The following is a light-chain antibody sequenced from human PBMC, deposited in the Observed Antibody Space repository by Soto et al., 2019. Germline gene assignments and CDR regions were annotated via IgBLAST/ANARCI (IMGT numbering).Light chain of an antibody. Sequence: DIQMTQSPSTLSGSVGDRVTITCRASQTISSWLAWYQQKPGKAPKLLIYKASTIESGVPSRFSGSGSGTEFTLTISSLQPDDFATYYCQHYNSYSEAFGQGTKVELK. CDR2: KAS. V-gene: IGKV1-5*03. CDR1: QTISSW. CDR3: QHYNSYSEA. J-gene: IGKJ1*01.